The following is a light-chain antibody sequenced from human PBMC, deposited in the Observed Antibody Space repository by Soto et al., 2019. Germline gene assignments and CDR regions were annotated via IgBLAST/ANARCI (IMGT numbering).Light chain of an antibody. V-gene: IGKV3-11*01. CDR3: QQRSTWPPWT. J-gene: IGKJ1*01. CDR2: DAS. Sequence: EIVLTQSPDTLSLSPGERATLSCRASQSVGSSLAWYQQRPGQAPRLLIYDASNRATDIPARFSGSGSGTDFTLTISSLEPEDFAVYFCQQRSTWPPWTFGQGTKVDI. CDR1: QSVGSS.